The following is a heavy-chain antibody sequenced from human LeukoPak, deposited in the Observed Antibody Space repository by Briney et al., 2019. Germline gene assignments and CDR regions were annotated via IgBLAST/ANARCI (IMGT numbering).Heavy chain of an antibody. J-gene: IGHJ3*02. V-gene: IGHV3-30*18. CDR1: GFTFSSYG. D-gene: IGHD2-2*01. CDR3: AKVGGCSSTSCYHDAFDI. Sequence: GGSLRLSCAASGFTFSSYGMHWVRQAPGKGLEWVAVISYDGSNKYYADSVKGRFTISRDNSNNTLYLQMNSLRAEDTAVYYCAKVGGCSSTSCYHDAFDIWGQGTMVTVSS. CDR2: ISYDGSNK.